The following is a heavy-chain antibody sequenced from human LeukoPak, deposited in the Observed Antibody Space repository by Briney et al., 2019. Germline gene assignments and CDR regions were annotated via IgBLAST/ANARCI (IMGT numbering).Heavy chain of an antibody. Sequence: PGGSLRLSCAASGFTSSTYEINWVRQAPGKGLEWVSYISGSGLTIYYADSVKGRFTISRDNAENSVYLQMNSLRTEDTALYYCAKDLWSGIAVAGSAFDYWGQGTLVTVSS. CDR3: AKDLWSGIAVAGSAFDY. J-gene: IGHJ4*02. CDR1: GFTSSTYE. CDR2: ISGSGLTI. D-gene: IGHD6-19*01. V-gene: IGHV3-48*03.